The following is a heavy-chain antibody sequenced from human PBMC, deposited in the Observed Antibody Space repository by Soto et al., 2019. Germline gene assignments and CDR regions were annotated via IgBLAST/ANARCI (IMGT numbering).Heavy chain of an antibody. Sequence: SVKVSCKASVGTFSSYAISWVRQAPGQGLEWMGGIIPIFGTANYAQKFQGRVTITADESTSTAYMELSSLRSEDTAVYYCARGGAGYCSGGSCYSSADYYYYGMDVWGQGTTVTVSS. V-gene: IGHV1-69*13. CDR3: ARGGAGYCSGGSCYSSADYYYYGMDV. CDR2: IIPIFGTA. CDR1: VGTFSSYA. J-gene: IGHJ6*02. D-gene: IGHD2-15*01.